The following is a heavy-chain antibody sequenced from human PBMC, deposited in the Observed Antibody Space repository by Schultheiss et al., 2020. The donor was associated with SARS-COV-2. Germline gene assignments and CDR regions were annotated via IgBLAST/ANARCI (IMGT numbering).Heavy chain of an antibody. CDR3: AREGTPGVIEY. Sequence: SETLSLTCAISGDSVSSNSAAWTWIRQSPSRGLEWLGRTYYRSKWYSDYAVFVRSRITINPDTFKNHFSLHLNSVTPEDTAVYYCAREGTPGVIEYWGQGTLVTVSS. J-gene: IGHJ4*02. V-gene: IGHV6-1*01. CDR1: GDSVSSNSAA. CDR2: TYYRSKWYS. D-gene: IGHD3-10*01.